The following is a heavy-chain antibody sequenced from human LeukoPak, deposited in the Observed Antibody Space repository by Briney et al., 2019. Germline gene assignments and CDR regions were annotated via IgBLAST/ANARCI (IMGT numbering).Heavy chain of an antibody. J-gene: IGHJ4*02. CDR2: MKGDGSEK. V-gene: IGHV3-7*04. Sequence: GGSLRLSCAASGFTFNKAWMSWVRQAPGKGLEWVANMKGDGSEKYYVDSVKGRFTISRDNAKNSLFLQMNSLRGEDTAVYYCARGASWGQGTLVTVSS. CDR3: ARGAS. CDR1: GFTFNKAW.